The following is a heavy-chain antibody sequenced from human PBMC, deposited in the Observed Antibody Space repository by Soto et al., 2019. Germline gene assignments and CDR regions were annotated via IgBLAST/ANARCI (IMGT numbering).Heavy chain of an antibody. CDR2: INHSGST. CDR1: GGSFSGYY. Sequence: SETLSLTCAVYGGSFSGYYWSWIRQPPGKGLEWIGEINHSGSTNYNPSLKSRVTISVDTSKNQFSLKLSSVTAADTAVYYCARDTGATKARYYYYYGMDVWGQGTTVTVSS. V-gene: IGHV4-34*01. D-gene: IGHD1-26*01. CDR3: ARDTGATKARYYYYYGMDV. J-gene: IGHJ6*02.